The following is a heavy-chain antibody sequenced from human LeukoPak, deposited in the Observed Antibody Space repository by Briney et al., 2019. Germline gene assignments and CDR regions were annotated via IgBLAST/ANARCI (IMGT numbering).Heavy chain of an antibody. Sequence: RGESLMISCKCSGYSFTSYWISWVRQMPGKGLEWMGRIDPSDSYTNYSPSFQGHVTISADKSISTAYLQWSSLKASDTAMYYCARHVIPTVTYNWCDPWGQGTLVTVSS. D-gene: IGHD4-17*01. CDR1: GYSFTSYW. CDR2: IDPSDSYT. CDR3: ARHVIPTVTYNWCDP. J-gene: IGHJ5*02. V-gene: IGHV5-10-1*01.